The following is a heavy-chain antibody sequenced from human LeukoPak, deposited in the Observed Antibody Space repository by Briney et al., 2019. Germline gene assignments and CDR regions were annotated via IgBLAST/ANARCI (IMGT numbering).Heavy chain of an antibody. D-gene: IGHD2-15*01. J-gene: IGHJ6*03. CDR1: GGSISSHY. CDR3: ARDGCGGSCFHYYYYYMDV. Sequence: SETLSLTCNVSGGSISSHYWSWIRQPPGKGLEWIGYIHYRGSSNYNPALKSRVIMSVDRSKNQFSLKLSSVTAADTAVYYCARDGCGGSCFHYYYYYMDVWGKGTTVTISS. CDR2: IHYRGSS. V-gene: IGHV4-59*11.